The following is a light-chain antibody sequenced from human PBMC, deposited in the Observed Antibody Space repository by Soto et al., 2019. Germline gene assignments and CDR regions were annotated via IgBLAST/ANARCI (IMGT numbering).Light chain of an antibody. Sequence: QSALTQPASVSGSPGQSITISCTGTSSDVGACNCVSWYQQHPGKAPKLMIYEVNNRPSGVSNRFSGSKSGNTASLTISGLQAEDEADYYCSSFTSTSTDVFGTGTKVTVL. CDR1: SSDVGACNC. V-gene: IGLV2-14*01. CDR2: EVN. J-gene: IGLJ1*01. CDR3: SSFTSTSTDV.